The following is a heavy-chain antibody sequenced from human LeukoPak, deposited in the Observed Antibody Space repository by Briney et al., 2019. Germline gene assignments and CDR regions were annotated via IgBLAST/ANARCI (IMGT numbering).Heavy chain of an antibody. Sequence: GESLKISCKGSGYSFTNYWIGWVRRMPGKGLDWMGIIYPGDSDTRYSPSFRGHVTISADKSISTAYLQWSSLKASDTAMYYCARSDYGGNPRFDYWGQGTLVTVSS. CDR1: GYSFTNYW. CDR2: IYPGDSDT. CDR3: ARSDYGGNPRFDY. D-gene: IGHD4-23*01. V-gene: IGHV5-51*01. J-gene: IGHJ4*02.